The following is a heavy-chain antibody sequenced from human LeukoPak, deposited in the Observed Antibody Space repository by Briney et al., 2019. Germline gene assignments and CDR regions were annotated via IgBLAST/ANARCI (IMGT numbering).Heavy chain of an antibody. V-gene: IGHV4-39*07. CDR2: INHSGST. Sequence: PSETLSLTCTVSGGSISSSSYYWSWIRQPPGKGLEWIGEINHSGSTNYNPSLKSRVTISADTSKNQFSLKLSSVTAADTAVYYCARGPAEWELLRTNWFDPWGQGTLVTVSS. D-gene: IGHD1-26*01. CDR1: GGSISSSSYY. CDR3: ARGPAEWELLRTNWFDP. J-gene: IGHJ5*02.